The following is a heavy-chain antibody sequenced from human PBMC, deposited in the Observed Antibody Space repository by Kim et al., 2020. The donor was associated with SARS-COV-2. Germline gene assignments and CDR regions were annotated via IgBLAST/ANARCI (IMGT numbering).Heavy chain of an antibody. Sequence: SSGSIINYAGSVRGRFTISRDNAKNSLYLQMNSLRAGDTAVYYCARGTDYWGQGTLVTVSS. J-gene: IGHJ4*02. V-gene: IGHV3-48*03. CDR3: ARGTDY. CDR2: SSGSII.